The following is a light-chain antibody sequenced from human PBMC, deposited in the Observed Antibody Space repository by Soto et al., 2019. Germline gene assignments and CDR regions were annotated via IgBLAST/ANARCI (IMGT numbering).Light chain of an antibody. CDR3: QQYDSYSTRT. V-gene: IGKV1-5*02. CDR1: QNINTW. J-gene: IGKJ1*01. Sequence: DIQMTQSPSTLSASVGDTDTIICRDSQNINTWVAWYQQRPGRAPKALIYDASSLESGVPSRFSGSGSGTYFTLTITSLQPEDFATYFCQQYDSYSTRTFGQGTKVDIK. CDR2: DAS.